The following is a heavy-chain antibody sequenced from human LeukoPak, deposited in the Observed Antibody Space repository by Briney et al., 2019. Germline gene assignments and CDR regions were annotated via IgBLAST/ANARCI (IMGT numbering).Heavy chain of an antibody. Sequence: GGSLRLSCAASGFTFSSYAMTWVRQAPGKGLEWVSTISGSGGSTYYADSVKGRFTISRDNSKNTVYLQMSSLRAEDTAVYYCAKRDTSGFHYFDNWGQGTLVTVSS. V-gene: IGHV3-23*01. J-gene: IGHJ4*02. D-gene: IGHD6-19*01. CDR3: AKRDTSGFHYFDN. CDR2: ISGSGGST. CDR1: GFTFSSYA.